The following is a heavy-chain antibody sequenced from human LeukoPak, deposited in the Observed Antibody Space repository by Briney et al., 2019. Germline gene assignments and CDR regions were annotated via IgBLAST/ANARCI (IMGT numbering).Heavy chain of an antibody. CDR3: ARAAQQLVLDSYFDY. Sequence: GGSLRLSCAASGFTVSSNYMSWVRQAPGKGLEWVSVIYSGGSTYYADSVKGRFTISRGNSKNTLYLQMNSLRAEDTAVYYCARAAQQLVLDSYFDYWGQGTLVTVSS. J-gene: IGHJ4*02. D-gene: IGHD6-13*01. CDR1: GFTVSSNY. CDR2: IYSGGST. V-gene: IGHV3-66*01.